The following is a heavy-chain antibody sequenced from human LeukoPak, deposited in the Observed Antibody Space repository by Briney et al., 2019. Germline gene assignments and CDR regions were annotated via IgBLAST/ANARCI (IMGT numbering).Heavy chain of an antibody. CDR2: FDPGNGET. CDR3: AAGGIYSLLDY. J-gene: IGHJ4*02. Sequence: ASVKVSCKVSGYTLTELSMHWVRQAPGKGLEWMGGFDPGNGETIYAQNFQGRVTMTEDTSTDTAYLELSSLTSEDTAMYYGAAGGIYSLLDYWGQGTLVTVSS. D-gene: IGHD2-15*01. V-gene: IGHV1-24*01. CDR1: GYTLTELS.